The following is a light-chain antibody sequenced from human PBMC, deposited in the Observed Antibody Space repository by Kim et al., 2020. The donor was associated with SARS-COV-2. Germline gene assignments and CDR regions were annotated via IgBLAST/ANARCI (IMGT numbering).Light chain of an antibody. CDR3: WSYAGTRTYV. J-gene: IGLJ1*01. CDR1: SDDIGNYNC. Sequence: GQSITISGTGTSDDIGNYNCVSWHQQHPGKAPKLIIYEFTKRPSGVSIRFSGSKSGNTASLTISGLQAEDEADYYCWSYAGTRTYVFGAGTKVTVL. CDR2: EFT. V-gene: IGLV2-23*02.